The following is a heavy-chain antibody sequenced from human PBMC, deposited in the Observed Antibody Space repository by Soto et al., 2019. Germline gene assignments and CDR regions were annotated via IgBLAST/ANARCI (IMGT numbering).Heavy chain of an antibody. J-gene: IGHJ4*02. V-gene: IGHV3-9*01. CDR3: AKGGSDWNSYLHY. D-gene: IGHD1-7*01. CDR1: GFTFDDYA. CDR2: ISWNSGSI. Sequence: DVQLVESGGGLVQPGRSLRLSCAASGFTFDDYAMHWVRKAPGKGLEWVSGISWNSGSIDYADSVKGRFTISRDNAKNSLYLHMNSLRTEDTALYFCAKGGSDWNSYLHYWGQGTLVTVSS.